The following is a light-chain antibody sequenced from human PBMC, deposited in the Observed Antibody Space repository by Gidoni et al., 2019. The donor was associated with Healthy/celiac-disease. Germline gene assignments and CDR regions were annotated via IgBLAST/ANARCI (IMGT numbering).Light chain of an antibody. V-gene: IGKV3-20*01. CDR2: GAS. CDR3: QHYGSSPYT. CDR1: QSVSSSY. J-gene: IGKJ2*01. Sequence: IVLTQSPRTLSLSPGDRATLPCRASQSVSSSYFAWYQQKPGQAPRLLIYGASSRATGIPHRFSGSGSGTDFTLTISRLEPEDFAVYYCQHYGSSPYTFGQGTKLEIK.